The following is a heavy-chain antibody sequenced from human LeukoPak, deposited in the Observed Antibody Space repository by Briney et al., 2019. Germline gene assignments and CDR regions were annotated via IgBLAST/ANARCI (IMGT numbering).Heavy chain of an antibody. CDR2: IYYSGST. D-gene: IGHD2-2*01. V-gene: IGHV4-39*01. CDR1: GGSISSSSYY. CDR3: ARHTPPRVVPAALGIGLPPEVFASWFDP. Sequence: SETLSLTCTVSGGSISSSSYYWGWIRQPPGKGLEWIGSIYYSGSTYYNPSLKSRVTISVDTSKNQFSLKLSSVTAADTAVYYCARHTPPRVVPAALGIGLPPEVFASWFDPWGQGTLVTVSS. J-gene: IGHJ5*02.